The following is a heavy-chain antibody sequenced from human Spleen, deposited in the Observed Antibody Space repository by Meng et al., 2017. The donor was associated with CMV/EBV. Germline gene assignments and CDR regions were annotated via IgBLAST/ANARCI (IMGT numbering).Heavy chain of an antibody. CDR1: GFTFSRYS. V-gene: IGHV3-30*04. D-gene: IGHD4-17*01. CDR3: ARDYGNPYYYYALDV. CDR2: ISFDGSTT. Sequence: GESLKISCAASGFTFSRYSIHWVRQAPGKGLEWVAVISFDGSTTFYTDSGKGRYTISRDDAKNTLYLQINSLRPEDAAVYYCARDYGNPYYYYALDVWGQGTTVTVSS. J-gene: IGHJ6*02.